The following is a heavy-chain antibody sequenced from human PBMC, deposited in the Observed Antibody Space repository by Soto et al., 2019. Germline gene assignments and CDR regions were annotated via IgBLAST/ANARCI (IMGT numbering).Heavy chain of an antibody. CDR3: ERATSRSDDGLDM. V-gene: IGHV3-33*01. CDR2: IWYDGSIT. Sequence: QVQLVESGGGVVQPGRSLRLSCAASGFTFGIYGMHWVRQAPGKGLEWVAVIWYDGSITYHADSVKGRFTISRDNCRNRVYLQMNRLRDEDTAVYYCERATSRSDDGLDMWGRGTMVNVSS. D-gene: IGHD3-3*01. J-gene: IGHJ3*02. CDR1: GFTFGIYG.